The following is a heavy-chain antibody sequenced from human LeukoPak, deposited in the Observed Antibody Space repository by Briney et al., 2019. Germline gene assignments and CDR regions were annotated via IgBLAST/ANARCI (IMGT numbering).Heavy chain of an antibody. J-gene: IGHJ4*02. D-gene: IGHD5-24*01. Sequence: ASVKVSCKASGYTFTTYGITWVRQAPGQGLEWMGWISAYNGNTNYAQKLQGRVTMTTDTSTSTAYMELRGLRSDDTAVHFCARALVDGYKELGYWGQGTLVTVSS. CDR3: ARALVDGYKELGY. V-gene: IGHV1-18*01. CDR1: GYTFTTYG. CDR2: ISAYNGNT.